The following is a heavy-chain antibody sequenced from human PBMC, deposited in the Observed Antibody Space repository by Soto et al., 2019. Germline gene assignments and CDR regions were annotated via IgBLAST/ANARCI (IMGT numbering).Heavy chain of an antibody. CDR3: ARLTSDDSSGYYWY. Sequence: EVQLVESGGGLVKPGGSLRLSCAASGFTFSSYSMNWVRQAPGKGLEWVSSISSSSSYIYYADSVKGRFTISRDNAKNSLYLQMNSLRGEDTAVYYCARLTSDDSSGYYWYWGQGTLVTVSS. CDR2: ISSSSSYI. CDR1: GFTFSSYS. D-gene: IGHD3-22*01. V-gene: IGHV3-21*01. J-gene: IGHJ4*02.